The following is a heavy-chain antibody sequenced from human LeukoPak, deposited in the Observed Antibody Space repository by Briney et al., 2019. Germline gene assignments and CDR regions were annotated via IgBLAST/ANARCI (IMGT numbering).Heavy chain of an antibody. CDR3: VRDYQFIQEV. Sequence: GGSLRLSCVASGFTFSNYWMFWVRQAPGKGLMWVPLISTDGKSTRYAESVKGRFTISRDNAKNALYLQMDILRVEDTALYFCVRDYQFIQEVWGQGTTVTVSS. CDR2: ISTDGKST. J-gene: IGHJ6*02. V-gene: IGHV3-74*01. D-gene: IGHD2-2*01. CDR1: GFTFSNYW.